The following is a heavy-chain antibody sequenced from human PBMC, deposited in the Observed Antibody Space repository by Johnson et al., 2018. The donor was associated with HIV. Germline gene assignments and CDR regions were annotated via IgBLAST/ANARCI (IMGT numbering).Heavy chain of an antibody. D-gene: IGHD3-3*01. CDR3: ARDVMEDFWSGSFDAFDI. CDR2: TSYDDSNK. V-gene: IGHV3-30*04. Sequence: QVQLVESVGGVVQPGRSLRIYCAVSDFTFSNYAMHWVRLAPGKGLQWMGVTSYDDSNKYYANSVRGRFTISRDISKNTLYLQMDSLRAEDTALYYCARDVMEDFWSGSFDAFDIWGQGTMVTVSS. J-gene: IGHJ3*02. CDR1: DFTFSNYA.